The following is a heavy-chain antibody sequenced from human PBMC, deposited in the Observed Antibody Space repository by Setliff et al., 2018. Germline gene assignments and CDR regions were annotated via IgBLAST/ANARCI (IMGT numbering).Heavy chain of an antibody. D-gene: IGHD3-16*01. CDR2: IYYSGST. J-gene: IGHJ4*01. Sequence: PSETLSLTCTVSGGSISTYYWSWIRQPPGKGPEWIGYIYYSGSTNYNPSLKSRLTISVDTSKRQFALRINSVTAADTGVYYCARGLVDERTAYPYAEYFQYWGDGTLVTVSS. CDR3: ARGLVDERTAYPYAEYFQY. CDR1: GGSISTYY. V-gene: IGHV4-59*12.